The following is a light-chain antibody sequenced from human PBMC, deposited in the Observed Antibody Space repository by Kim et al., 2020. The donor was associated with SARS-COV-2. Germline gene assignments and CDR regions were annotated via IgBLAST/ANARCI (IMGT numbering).Light chain of an antibody. V-gene: IGKV3-20*01. CDR2: DAS. Sequence: EIVLTQSAVTLSLSPGERATLSCRASQSVSNTYFAWFQHKPGQAPRLLIYDASRRATGVPDRFSGSGSGTDFTLTINRLESEDCAVYYCHQYARVPYTVGQGTKLQI. CDR1: QSVSNTY. J-gene: IGKJ2*01. CDR3: HQYARVPYT.